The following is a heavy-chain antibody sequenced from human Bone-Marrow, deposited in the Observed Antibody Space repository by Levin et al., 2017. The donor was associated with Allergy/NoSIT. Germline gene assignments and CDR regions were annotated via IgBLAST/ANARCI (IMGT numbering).Heavy chain of an antibody. CDR3: AHRRDSRNPFYYFGMDV. D-gene: IGHD4-11*01. J-gene: IGHJ6*02. CDR1: GFSLSTTGVA. Sequence: SGPTLVKPTQTLTLTCTFSGFSLSTTGVAVGWIRQPPGKALEWLALIYWDDDKRFSPSLKRRLTISKDTAKNQVVLTMTNMDPVDTAKYSCAHRRDSRNPFYYFGMDVWGPGTTVTVSS. V-gene: IGHV2-5*02. CDR2: IYWDDDK.